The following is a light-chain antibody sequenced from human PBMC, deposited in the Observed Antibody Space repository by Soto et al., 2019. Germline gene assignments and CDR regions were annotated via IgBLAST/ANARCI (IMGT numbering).Light chain of an antibody. J-gene: IGKJ1*01. Sequence: IVLTQSPATLSLSPANRATLPCRASQNISSYLIWYQQKPGQSPRVLIYDVSNRATGIPTRFSGSGSGTDFTLTISSLEPEEFAVYYCQQRSNWPRTVGQGTKVDIK. V-gene: IGKV3-11*01. CDR1: QNISSY. CDR3: QQRSNWPRT. CDR2: DVS.